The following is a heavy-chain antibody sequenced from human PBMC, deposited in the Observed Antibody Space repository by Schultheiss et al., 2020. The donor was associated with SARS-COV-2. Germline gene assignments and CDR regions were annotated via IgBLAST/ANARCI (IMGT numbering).Heavy chain of an antibody. J-gene: IGHJ4*02. Sequence: ASVKVSCKASGYTFTSYAMHWVRQAPGQRLEWMGWISAYNGNTNYAQKLQGRVTMTTDTSTSTAYMELRSLRSEDTAVYYCAREWGIVATPFDYWGQGTLVTVSS. CDR2: ISAYNGNT. CDR3: AREWGIVATPFDY. D-gene: IGHD5-12*01. CDR1: GYTFTSYA. V-gene: IGHV1-18*01.